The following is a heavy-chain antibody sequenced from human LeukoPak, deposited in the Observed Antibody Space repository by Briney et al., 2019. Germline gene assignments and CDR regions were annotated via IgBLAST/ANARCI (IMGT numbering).Heavy chain of an antibody. CDR3: ARDPGGPHTVKWDAFDI. J-gene: IGHJ3*02. V-gene: IGHV3-53*01. CDR2: IYSGGST. D-gene: IGHD2-2*02. Sequence: GGSLRLSCAASGFTVSSNYMSWGRQAPGKGLEWVSVIYSGGSTYYADSVKGRFTISRDNSKNTLYLQMNSLRAEDTAVYYCARDPGGPHTVKWDAFDIWGQGTMVTVSS. CDR1: GFTVSSNY.